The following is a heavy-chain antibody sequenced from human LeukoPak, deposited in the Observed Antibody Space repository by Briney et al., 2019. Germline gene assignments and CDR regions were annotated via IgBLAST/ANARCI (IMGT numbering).Heavy chain of an antibody. D-gene: IGHD5-18*01. CDR1: GGTFSSYA. V-gene: IGHV1-8*03. CDR3: ASDRRYSYGVHAFDI. CDR2: MNPNSGNT. Sequence: ASVKVSCKASGGTFSSYAISWVRQATGQGLEWMGWMNPNSGNTGYAQKFQGRVTITRNTSISTAYMELSSLRSEDTAVYYCASDRRYSYGVHAFDIWGQGTMVTVSS. J-gene: IGHJ3*02.